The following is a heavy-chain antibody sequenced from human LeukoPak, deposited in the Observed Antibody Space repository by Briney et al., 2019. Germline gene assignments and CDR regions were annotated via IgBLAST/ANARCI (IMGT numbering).Heavy chain of an antibody. J-gene: IGHJ4*02. Sequence: SETLSLTCTVSGGSISSYYWSWIRQPAGKGLEWIGRIYTSGSTNYNPSLKSRVTMSVDTSKNQFSLKLSSVTAADTAVYYCARADYYDSSGRYYFDYWGQGTLVTVSS. CDR2: IYTSGST. V-gene: IGHV4-4*07. CDR1: GGSISSYY. D-gene: IGHD3-22*01. CDR3: ARADYYDSSGRYYFDY.